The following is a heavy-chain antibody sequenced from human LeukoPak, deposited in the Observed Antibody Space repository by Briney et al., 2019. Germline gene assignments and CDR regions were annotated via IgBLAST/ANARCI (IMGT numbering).Heavy chain of an antibody. D-gene: IGHD3-10*01. V-gene: IGHV4-61*02. Sequence: SETLSLTCTVSGGSISSGRNYWTWIRQPAGKGLEWIGRIYIFSGSTNYNPSLKSRVTISVDTSKNQFSLKLTSVTAADTAVYYCARVYVRFGEYVDYWGQGTLVTVSS. J-gene: IGHJ4*02. CDR1: GGSISSGRNY. CDR2: IYIFSGST. CDR3: ARVYVRFGEYVDY.